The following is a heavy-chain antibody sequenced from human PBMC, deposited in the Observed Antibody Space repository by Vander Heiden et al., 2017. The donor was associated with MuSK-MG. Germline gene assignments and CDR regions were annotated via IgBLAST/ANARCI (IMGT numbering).Heavy chain of an antibody. CDR2: IKQDGSEK. CDR1: GFPFSSYW. V-gene: IGHV3-7*03. Sequence: EVQLVESGGGLVQPGGSLRLSCAASGFPFSSYWMSWVRPAPGQGREWVANIKQDGSEKYYVDSVKGRFTISRDNAKNSLYLQMNSLRAEDTAVYYCARDHSEAVVVTAIPLRYFDLWGRGTLVTVSS. D-gene: IGHD2-21*02. J-gene: IGHJ2*01. CDR3: ARDHSEAVVVTAIPLRYFDL.